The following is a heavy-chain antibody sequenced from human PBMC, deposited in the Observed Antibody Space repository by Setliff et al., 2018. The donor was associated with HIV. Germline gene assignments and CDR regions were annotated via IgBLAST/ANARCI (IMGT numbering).Heavy chain of an antibody. Sequence: PGGSLRLSCAASGFTFSNYAMNWVRQAPGKRLEWVSSITLDGARTYYADSVRGRFTISRDNSKNTVYLQMNSLRAEDTALYYCARDIPFGDLLMLQAYMDVWGKGTTVTVSS. D-gene: IGHD3-10*01. CDR1: GFTFSNYA. CDR2: ITLDGART. J-gene: IGHJ6*04. V-gene: IGHV3-23*01. CDR3: ARDIPFGDLLMLQAYMDV.